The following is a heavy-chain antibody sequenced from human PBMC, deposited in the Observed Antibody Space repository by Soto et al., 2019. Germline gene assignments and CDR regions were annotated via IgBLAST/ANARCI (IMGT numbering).Heavy chain of an antibody. CDR2: ISYSGIT. CDR1: GDSISSCGHY. D-gene: IGHD4-17*01. V-gene: IGHV4-31*03. J-gene: IGHJ4*02. CDR3: GRVGHYDDYGRPWIDY. Sequence: QVQLQESGPGLVKPSQTLSLTCSVSGDSISSCGHYWGWIRQHPGKGLEWMGYISYSGITYYATSFGSRRTISVETSRNQFSLKLTSGTAADTAVYYCGRVGHYDDYGRPWIDYWGQGTLVTVSS.